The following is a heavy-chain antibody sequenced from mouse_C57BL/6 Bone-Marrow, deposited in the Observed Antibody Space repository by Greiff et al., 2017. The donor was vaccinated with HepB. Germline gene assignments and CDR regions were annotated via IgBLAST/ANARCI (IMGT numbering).Heavy chain of an antibody. CDR1: GFTFSSYA. D-gene: IGHD2-1*01. V-gene: IGHV5-4*01. J-gene: IGHJ1*03. Sequence: EVQVVESGGGLVKPGGSLKLSCAASGFTFSSYAMSWVRQTPEKRLEWVATISDGGSYTYYPDNVKGRFTISRDNAKNNLYLQMSHLKSEDTAMYYCARALIYYGNYDRYWYFDVWGTGTTVTVSS. CDR2: ISDGGSYT. CDR3: ARALIYYGNYDRYWYFDV.